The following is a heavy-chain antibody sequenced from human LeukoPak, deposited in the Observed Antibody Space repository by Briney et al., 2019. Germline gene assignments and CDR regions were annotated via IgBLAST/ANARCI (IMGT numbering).Heavy chain of an antibody. V-gene: IGHV3-11*01. CDR2: ISSSGSTI. Sequence: GGSLRLSCAASGFTFSDYYMSWIGQAPGKGLEWVSYISSSGSTIYYADSVKGRFTISRDNAKNSLYLQMNSLRAEDTAVYYCAREPSITMIVGWFDPWGQGTLVTVSS. CDR3: AREPSITMIVGWFDP. J-gene: IGHJ5*02. D-gene: IGHD3-22*01. CDR1: GFTFSDYY.